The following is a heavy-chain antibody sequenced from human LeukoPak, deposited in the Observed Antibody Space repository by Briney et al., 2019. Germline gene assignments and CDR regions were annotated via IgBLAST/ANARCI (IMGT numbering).Heavy chain of an antibody. CDR3: AKMVGYGMDV. V-gene: IGHV3-11*01. CDR2: ISGTGTTI. Sequence: GGSLRLTCAASGFTFSDYYMSWIRQAPGKGLEWVSYISGTGTTIYYADSVEGRFTISWDNAENSLYLQMNSLRAEDTAVYYCAKMVGYGMDVWGQGTTVIVSS. CDR1: GFTFSDYY. J-gene: IGHJ6*02. D-gene: IGHD2-8*01.